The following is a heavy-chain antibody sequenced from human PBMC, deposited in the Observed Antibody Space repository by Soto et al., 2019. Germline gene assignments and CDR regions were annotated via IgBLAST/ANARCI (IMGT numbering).Heavy chain of an antibody. V-gene: IGHV1-69*01. CDR2: IIPISGTA. D-gene: IGHD2-2*01. CDR3: ARSQGSSTSLEIYYYYYYGMDV. J-gene: IGHJ6*02. Sequence: QVQLVQSGAEVKKPGSSVKVSCKASGGPFSSYAISWVRHAPGQGLEWMGGIIPISGTANYAQKFQGRVTIAADESTSTAYRELSSLRSEDTAVYYCARSQGSSTSLEIYYYYYYGMDVWGQGTTVTVSS. CDR1: GGPFSSYA.